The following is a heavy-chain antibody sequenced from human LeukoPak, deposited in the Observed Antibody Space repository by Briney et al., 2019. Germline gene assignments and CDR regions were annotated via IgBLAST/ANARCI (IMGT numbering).Heavy chain of an antibody. CDR3: ARSGSSSSWGLIDY. V-gene: IGHV1-2*02. CDR2: INPNSGGT. Sequence: ASVKVSCKASGYTFSGYYMHWERQAPGQGLEWMGWINPNSGGTNYAQKFQGRVTMTRDTSISTAYMELSRLRSDDTAVYYCARSGSSSSWGLIDYWGQGTLVTVSS. CDR1: GYTFSGYY. D-gene: IGHD6-13*01. J-gene: IGHJ4*02.